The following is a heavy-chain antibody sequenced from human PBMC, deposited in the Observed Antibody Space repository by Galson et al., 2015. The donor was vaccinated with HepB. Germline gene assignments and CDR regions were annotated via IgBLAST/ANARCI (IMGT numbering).Heavy chain of an antibody. CDR3: TTEDYDYVWGSYRIVDY. CDR2: IKSKTDGGTT. Sequence: SLRLSCAASGFTFSNAWMSWVRQAPGKGLEWVGRIKSKTDGGTTDYAAPVKGRFTISLDDSKNTLYLQMNSLKTEYTAVYYCTTEDYDYVWGSYRIVDYWGQGTLVTVSS. J-gene: IGHJ4*02. V-gene: IGHV3-15*01. CDR1: GFTFSNAW. D-gene: IGHD3-16*02.